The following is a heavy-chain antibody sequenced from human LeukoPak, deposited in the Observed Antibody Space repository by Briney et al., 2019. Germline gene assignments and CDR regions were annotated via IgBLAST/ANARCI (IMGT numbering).Heavy chain of an antibody. V-gene: IGHV3-74*01. CDR3: VRSHQGGFDY. J-gene: IGHJ4*02. Sequence: GGSLRLSCAASGFTFSSYWMHWVRQDPGKGLVWVSRINYDETTTTYADSVEGRFTISRDNAKNTLYLQMNSLRAEDTAVYYCVRSHQGGFDYWGQGTLVTVSS. CDR2: INYDETTT. CDR1: GFTFSSYW. D-gene: IGHD2-2*01.